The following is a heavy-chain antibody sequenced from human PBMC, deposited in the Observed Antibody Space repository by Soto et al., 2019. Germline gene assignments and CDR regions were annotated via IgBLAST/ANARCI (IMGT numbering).Heavy chain of an antibody. D-gene: IGHD5-12*01. CDR1: GLIFTNYA. Sequence: GGSLRLSCAASGLIFTNYAMNWVRQAPGKGLEWVSVIGGRGNSAYYADSVQGRFTISRDNSKNTLSLQMSSLTADDTAIYYCVREGRGSFDFWGRGTMVTVSS. J-gene: IGHJ3*01. CDR2: IGGRGNSA. CDR3: VREGRGSFDF. V-gene: IGHV3-23*01.